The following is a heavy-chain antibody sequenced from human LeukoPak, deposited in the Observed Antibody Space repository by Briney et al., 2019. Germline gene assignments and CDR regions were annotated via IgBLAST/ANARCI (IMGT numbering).Heavy chain of an antibody. CDR2: IHYSGST. D-gene: IGHD3-10*01. CDR1: GGSISSGGYC. Sequence: SQTLSLTCTVSGGSISSGGYCWSWIRQHPGKGLEWIGYIHYSGSTYYNPSLKSRVTISVDTSKNQFSLKLSSVTAADTAVYYCARTLWFGEPYLDYWGQGTLVTVSS. V-gene: IGHV4-31*03. J-gene: IGHJ4*02. CDR3: ARTLWFGEPYLDY.